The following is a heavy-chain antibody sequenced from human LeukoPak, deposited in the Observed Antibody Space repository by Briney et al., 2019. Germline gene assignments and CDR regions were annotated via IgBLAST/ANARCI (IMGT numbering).Heavy chain of an antibody. CDR3: ARPPTPYGDYFDY. Sequence: PGGSLRLSCAASGFTFSSYEMNWVRQAPGKGLEWVSYISSSGSTIYYAEAVKGRFTISRDNAKNSLYLQMNSLRAEDTAVYYCARPPTPYGDYFDYWGQGTLVTVSS. J-gene: IGHJ4*02. CDR1: GFTFSSYE. D-gene: IGHD2-15*01. V-gene: IGHV3-48*03. CDR2: ISSSGSTI.